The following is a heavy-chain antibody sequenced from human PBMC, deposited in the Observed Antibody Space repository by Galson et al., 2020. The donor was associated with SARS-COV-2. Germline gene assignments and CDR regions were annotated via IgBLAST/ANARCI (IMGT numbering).Heavy chain of an antibody. CDR1: GGSISSYY. D-gene: IGHD5-18*01. J-gene: IGHJ6*02. Sequence: SETLSLTCTVSGGSISSYYWSWIRQPPGKGLEWIGYIYYSGSTNYNPSLKSRVTISVDTSKNQFSLKLSSATAADTAVYYCARDHGIQLWSDYYYGMDVWGQGTTVTVSS. V-gene: IGHV4-59*01. CDR3: ARDHGIQLWSDYYYGMDV. CDR2: IYYSGST.